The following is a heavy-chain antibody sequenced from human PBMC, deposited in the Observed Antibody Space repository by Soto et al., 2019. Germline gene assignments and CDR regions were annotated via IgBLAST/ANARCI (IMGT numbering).Heavy chain of an antibody. Sequence: EVQLVESGGGLVKPGGSLRLSCAASGFTFSSYSMNWVRQAPGKGLEWVSSISSSSSYIYYADSVKGRFTISRDNAKNSLYLQMNSLRAEDTAVYYWSGEKWDFGDSRGYWGQGTLVTVSS. CDR2: ISSSSSYI. CDR3: SGEKWDFGDSRGY. D-gene: IGHD4-17*01. CDR1: GFTFSSYS. V-gene: IGHV3-21*04. J-gene: IGHJ4*02.